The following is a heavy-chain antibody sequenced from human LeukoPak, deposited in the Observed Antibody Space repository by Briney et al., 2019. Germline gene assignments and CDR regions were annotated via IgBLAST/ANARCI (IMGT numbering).Heavy chain of an antibody. CDR2: IHAGDGDT. CDR3: TRDRXNRDDL. D-gene: IGHD1-14*01. V-gene: IGHV1-3*01. CDR1: GYTFTIYA. J-gene: IGHJ5*02. Sequence: VASVKVSCKASGYTFTIYAIHWVRQGPGQRLEWMGWIHAGDGDTKYSQNFQDRVTFTRDTSANTAYMELTNLRSEDTAMYYCTRDRXNRDDLWGQGTLVTVSS.